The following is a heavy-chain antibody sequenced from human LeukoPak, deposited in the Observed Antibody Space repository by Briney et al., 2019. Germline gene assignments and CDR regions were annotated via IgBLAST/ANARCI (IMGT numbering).Heavy chain of an antibody. CDR3: TRRVATTGIYAFDI. V-gene: IGHV4-59*01. D-gene: IGHD1-1*01. J-gene: IGHJ3*02. CDR2: IYYSGST. CDR1: GGSISTYY. Sequence: SETLSLTCTMSGGSISGGSISTYYWTWIRRPPGKGLEWIGYIYYSGSTNYNPSLKSRVTISLDTSKNQFSLKLNSVTAADTAIYYCTRRVATTGIYAFDIWGQGTMVTVSS.